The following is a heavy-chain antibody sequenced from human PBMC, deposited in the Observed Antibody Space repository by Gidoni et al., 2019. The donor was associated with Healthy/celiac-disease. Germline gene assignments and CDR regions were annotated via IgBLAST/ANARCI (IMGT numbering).Heavy chain of an antibody. V-gene: IGHV4-34*01. D-gene: IGHD2-2*01. Sequence: QVQLQQWGAGLLKPSATLSLTCAVYGGSFSGYYWRWIRQPLGKGLEWIGEINHSGITNYNPSLKSRGTISVDTSKNQFTLKRSSVTAADTAVYYCARSPSGVPAAMEWGNYGMDVWGQGTTVTVSS. CDR1: GGSFSGYY. CDR3: ARSPSGVPAAMEWGNYGMDV. CDR2: INHSGIT. J-gene: IGHJ6*02.